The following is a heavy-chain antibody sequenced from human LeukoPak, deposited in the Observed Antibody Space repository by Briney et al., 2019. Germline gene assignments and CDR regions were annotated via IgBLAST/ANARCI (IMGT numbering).Heavy chain of an antibody. J-gene: IGHJ4*02. D-gene: IGHD2-2*01. V-gene: IGHV1-2*02. CDR3: ARVPYQLHPYYFDY. Sequence: GASVKVSCKASGYTFTGYYMHWVRQAPGQGLEWMGWINPNSGGTNYAQKFQGRVTMTRDTSISTAYMELSRLRSDDTAVYYCARVPYQLHPYYFDYWGQGTLVTVSS. CDR2: INPNSGGT. CDR1: GYTFTGYY.